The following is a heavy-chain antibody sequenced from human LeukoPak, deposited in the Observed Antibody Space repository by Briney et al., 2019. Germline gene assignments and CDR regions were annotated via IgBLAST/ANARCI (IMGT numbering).Heavy chain of an antibody. V-gene: IGHV1-2*02. CDR2: INPNSGGT. Sequence: ASVKVSCKASGYPFTDYFIHWVRQAPGQGLEWMGWINPNSGGTKYAQKFQGSVTMTRDTSISTAYMELIRLTSDDTAVYYCPRGRFGGSPHLLWFFGPDSWGQGTLVTVSS. CDR3: PRGRFGGSPHLLWFFGPDS. CDR1: GYPFTDYF. J-gene: IGHJ4*02. D-gene: IGHD3-3*01.